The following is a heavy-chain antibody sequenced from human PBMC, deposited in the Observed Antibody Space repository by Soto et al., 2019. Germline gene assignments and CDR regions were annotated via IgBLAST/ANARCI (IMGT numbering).Heavy chain of an antibody. CDR3: ASYVEMATIDY. J-gene: IGHJ4*02. CDR1: GGSVSSGSYY. V-gene: IGHV4-61*01. Sequence: PSETLSLTCTVSGGSVSSGSYYWSWIRQPPGKGLEWIGYIYYSGSTNYNPSLKSRVTISVDTSKNQFSLKLSSVTAADTAVYYCASYVEMATIDYWGQGTLLTVSS. D-gene: IGHD5-12*01. CDR2: IYYSGST.